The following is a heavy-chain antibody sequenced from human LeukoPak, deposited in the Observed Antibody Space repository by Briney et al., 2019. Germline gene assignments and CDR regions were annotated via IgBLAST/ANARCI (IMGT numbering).Heavy chain of an antibody. CDR1: GGSFSGYY. CDR2: INHSGST. Sequence: PSETLSLTCAVYGGSFSGYYWSWIRQPPGKGPEWIGEINHSGSTNYNPSLKSRVTISVDTSKNQFSLKLSSVTAADTAVYYCARHRGYGSGVRSFDYWGQGTLVTVSS. CDR3: ARHRGYGSGVRSFDY. D-gene: IGHD5-18*01. J-gene: IGHJ4*02. V-gene: IGHV4-34*01.